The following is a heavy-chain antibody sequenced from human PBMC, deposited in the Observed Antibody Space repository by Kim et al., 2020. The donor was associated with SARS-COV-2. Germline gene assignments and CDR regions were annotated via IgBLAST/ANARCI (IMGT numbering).Heavy chain of an antibody. CDR1: GFTFSSYA. D-gene: IGHD1-20*01. V-gene: IGHV3-23*01. CDR3: AKGERMGISGALDY. J-gene: IGHJ4*02. Sequence: GGSLRLSCAASGFTFSSYAMSWVRQAPGKGLEWVSGISGSGGGTYYADSVKGRFTISRDNSKNTLYLQMNSLRDEDTAVYYCAKGERMGISGALDYWGQGTLVTVSP. CDR2: ISGSGGGT.